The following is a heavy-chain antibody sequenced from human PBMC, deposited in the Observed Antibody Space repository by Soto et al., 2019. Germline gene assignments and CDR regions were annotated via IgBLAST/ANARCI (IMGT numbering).Heavy chain of an antibody. D-gene: IGHD3-16*02. V-gene: IGHV4-59*01. CDR1: GGSISSYY. CDR3: ARGSYDYIWGSYREAFDI. CDR2: IYYSGST. Sequence: SETLSLTCTVSGGSISSYYWSWIRQPPGKGLEWIGYIYYSGSTNYNPSLKSRVTISVDTSKNQFSLKLSSVTAADTAVYYCARGSYDYIWGSYREAFDIWGQGTMVTVSS. J-gene: IGHJ3*02.